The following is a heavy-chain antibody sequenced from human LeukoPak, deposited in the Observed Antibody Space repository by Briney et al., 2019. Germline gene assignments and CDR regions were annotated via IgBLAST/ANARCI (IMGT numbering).Heavy chain of an antibody. Sequence: GRSLRLSCAASGFTFRSHGMHWVRQAPGKGLEWVAVISYDGSNKYYADSVKGRFTISRDNSKNTLYLQMNSLRAEDTAVYYCARDRLKIRSSWLPLQPNWFDPWGQGTLVTVSS. D-gene: IGHD6-13*01. CDR1: GFTFRSHG. CDR3: ARDRLKIRSSWLPLQPNWFDP. CDR2: ISYDGSNK. V-gene: IGHV3-30*19. J-gene: IGHJ5*02.